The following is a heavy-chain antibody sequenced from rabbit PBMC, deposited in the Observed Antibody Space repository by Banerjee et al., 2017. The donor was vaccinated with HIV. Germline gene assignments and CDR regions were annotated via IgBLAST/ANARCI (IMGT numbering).Heavy chain of an antibody. CDR2: SYTSTGST. CDR1: GFDLSSYYY. Sequence: QSLEESGGGLVKPEGSLTLTCKASGFDLSSYYYMCWVRQAPGKGLEWVACSYTSTGSTYSASWAKGRFTISKTSSTTVTLQMTSLTVADTATYFCARNYGGGYGYAANLWAQGTLVTVS. CDR3: ARNYGGGYGYAANL. J-gene: IGHJ4*01. D-gene: IGHD6-1*01. V-gene: IGHV1S40*01.